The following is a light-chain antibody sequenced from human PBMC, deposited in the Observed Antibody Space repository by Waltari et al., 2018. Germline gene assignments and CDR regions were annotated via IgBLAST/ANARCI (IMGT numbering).Light chain of an antibody. CDR2: AVS. Sequence: QSALTQPASVSGSPGQSITISCPGTSSDVGSYNLFSWYQQHPGKAPKLMIYAVSKRPSGVSNRFSGSKSGNTASLTISGLQAEDEADYYCCSYAGSSTFVFGGGTKLTVL. CDR1: SSDVGSYNL. J-gene: IGLJ2*01. V-gene: IGLV2-23*02. CDR3: CSYAGSSTFV.